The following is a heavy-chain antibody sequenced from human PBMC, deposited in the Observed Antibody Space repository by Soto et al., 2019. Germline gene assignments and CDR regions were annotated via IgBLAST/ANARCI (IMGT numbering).Heavy chain of an antibody. D-gene: IGHD6-19*01. CDR2: INPSGGSR. CDR3: ARVGSSGWYEI. Sequence: ASVKVSCKASGYTFTSHYMHWVRQAPGQGLEWMGIINPSGGSRSYAQKFQGRVTMTRDTSTSTVYMELSSLRSEDTAVYYCARVGSSGWYEIWGQGTLVTVPQ. V-gene: IGHV1-46*01. J-gene: IGHJ4*02. CDR1: GYTFTSHY.